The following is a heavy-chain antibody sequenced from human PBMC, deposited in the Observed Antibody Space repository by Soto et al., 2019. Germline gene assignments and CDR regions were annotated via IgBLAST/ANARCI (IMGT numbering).Heavy chain of an antibody. Sequence: ASVKVSCKASGGTFSSYAISWVRQAPGQGLEWMGGIIPIFGTANYAQKFQGRVTITADESTSTAYMELSSLRSEDTAVYYCASWEYYYDSSGYYPQDYWGQGTLGTFSS. V-gene: IGHV1-69*13. J-gene: IGHJ4*02. CDR2: IIPIFGTA. CDR3: ASWEYYYDSSGYYPQDY. CDR1: GGTFSSYA. D-gene: IGHD3-22*01.